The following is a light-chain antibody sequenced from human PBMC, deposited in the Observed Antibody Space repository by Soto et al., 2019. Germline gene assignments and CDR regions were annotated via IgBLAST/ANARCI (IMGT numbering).Light chain of an antibody. CDR1: QSISSY. CDR2: AAS. V-gene: IGKV1-39*01. Sequence: DIQMTQSPSSLSASVGDRVTITCRASQSISSYLNWYQQKPGKAPKLLIYAASSLQSGVPSRFSGSGSGTDFTLTINSLQPEDFATYYCQQSYSAPRTFGQGTTGDIK. J-gene: IGKJ1*01. CDR3: QQSYSAPRT.